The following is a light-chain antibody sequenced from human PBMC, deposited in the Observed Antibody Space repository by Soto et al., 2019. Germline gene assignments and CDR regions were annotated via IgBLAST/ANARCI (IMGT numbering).Light chain of an antibody. V-gene: IGKV1-39*01. CDR3: QHSYGIPFT. J-gene: IGKJ3*01. CDR1: QSISSY. Sequence: DIQMTQSPSSLSASVGDRVTITCRASQSISSYLNWYQQKPGKAPNLLIYAASSLQSGVPSRFSGRGSGAEFPLTISSLQPEDFATYYCQHSYGIPFTFGPGTKVDIK. CDR2: AAS.